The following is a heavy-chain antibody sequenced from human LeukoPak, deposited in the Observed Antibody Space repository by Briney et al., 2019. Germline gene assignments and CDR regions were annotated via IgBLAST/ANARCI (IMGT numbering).Heavy chain of an antibody. Sequence: SETLSLTCAVYGGSFSGYYWSWIRHPPGKGLEWRGEINHSGSTDYNPSLKSRATISVDTSKNQFSPNLSYVTGADPAVYYRARGPPAGIIRLHWFHPWGQGTLVTVSS. CDR3: ARGPPAGIIRLHWFHP. CDR1: GGSFSGYY. V-gene: IGHV4-34*01. CDR2: INHSGST. J-gene: IGHJ5*02. D-gene: IGHD1-14*01.